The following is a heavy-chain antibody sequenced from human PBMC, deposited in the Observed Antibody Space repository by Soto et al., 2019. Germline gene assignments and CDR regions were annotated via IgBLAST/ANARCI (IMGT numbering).Heavy chain of an antibody. J-gene: IGHJ4*02. CDR1: GVSINNYY. CDR2: IYYTGST. CDR3: AKVVSGGPLDY. V-gene: IGHV4-59*01. Sequence: SETLSLTCTVSGVSINNYYWTWIRQPPGKRLEWIGAIYYTGSTTYNPSLRSRVTFSVDTSKNQFSLSLTSVTAADTAVYFCAKVVSGGPLDYWGQGTLVTVSS. D-gene: IGHD6-25*01.